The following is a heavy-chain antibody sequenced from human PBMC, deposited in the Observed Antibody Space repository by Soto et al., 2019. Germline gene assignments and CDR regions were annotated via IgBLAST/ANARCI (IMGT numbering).Heavy chain of an antibody. J-gene: IGHJ6*02. CDR1: GGSISSGGYY. CDR3: ARGGYGSGTDYYYYYYGMDV. V-gene: IGHV4-31*03. Sequence: QVQLQESGPGLVKPSQTLSLTCTVSGGSISSGGYYWSWIRQHPGKGLEWIGYIYYSGSTYYNPSLKSRVTISVDTSKNQFSLKLSSVTAADTAVYYCARGGYGSGTDYYYYYYGMDVWGQGTTVNVSS. D-gene: IGHD3-10*01. CDR2: IYYSGST.